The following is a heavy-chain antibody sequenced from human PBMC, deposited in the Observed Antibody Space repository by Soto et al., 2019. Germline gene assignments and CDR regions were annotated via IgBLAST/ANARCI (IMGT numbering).Heavy chain of an antibody. D-gene: IGHD3-16*01. CDR3: AISQDRGGRTTFIH. Sequence: PGGSLRLSCAVCGFAFDDNAMHWVRHTPEKGLEWVSGINWKSDIDYADAVKGRFTIFRDNAENSLYLQLNCLRDEDTALYYCAISQDRGGRTTFIHWGQGTQGTLSS. J-gene: IGHJ4*02. V-gene: IGHV3-9*01. CDR2: INWKSDI. CDR1: GFAFDDNA.